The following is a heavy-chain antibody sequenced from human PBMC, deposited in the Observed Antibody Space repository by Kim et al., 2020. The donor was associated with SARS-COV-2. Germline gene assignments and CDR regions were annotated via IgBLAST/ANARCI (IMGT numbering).Heavy chain of an antibody. D-gene: IGHD3-10*01. CDR3: ARGRGDYQYRGDY. J-gene: IGHJ4*02. Sequence: ASVKVSCKASGYTFTGYYMHWVRQAPGQGLEWMGWINPNSGGTNYAQKFQGRVTMTRDTSISTAYMELSRLRSDDTAVYYCARGRGDYQYRGDYWGQGTLVTVYS. CDR1: GYTFTGYY. CDR2: INPNSGGT. V-gene: IGHV1-2*02.